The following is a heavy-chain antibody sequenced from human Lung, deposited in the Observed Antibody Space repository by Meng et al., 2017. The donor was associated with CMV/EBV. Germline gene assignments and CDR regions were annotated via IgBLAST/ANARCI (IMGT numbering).Heavy chain of an antibody. D-gene: IGHD3-3*01. Sequence: SCAASGFTFSRYTMNWVRQAPGKGPEWVSSISSSSGYIYYADSVKGRFTISRDNAKNSLFLQMRSLRAEDTAVYYCARDRVPEPPLEWPQLWGENFWXQGEXVTVSS. CDR1: GFTFSRYT. V-gene: IGHV3-21*01. J-gene: IGHJ4*02. CDR3: ARDRVPEPPLEWPQLWGENF. CDR2: ISSSSGYI.